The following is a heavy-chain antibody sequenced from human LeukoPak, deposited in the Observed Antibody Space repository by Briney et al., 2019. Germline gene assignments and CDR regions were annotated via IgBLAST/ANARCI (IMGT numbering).Heavy chain of an antibody. CDR1: GFSFSSYW. D-gene: IGHD4-11*01. CDR2: IKQDGGEK. J-gene: IGHJ4*02. V-gene: IGHV3-7*01. CDR3: AREDHSNYNY. Sequence: GGSLRLSCAASGFSFSSYWMSWVRQAPGKGPEWVANIKQDGGEKYYVDSVKGRFIILRDNAKNSLYLQMNSLRVEETAVYYCAREDHSNYNYWGQGTLVTVSS.